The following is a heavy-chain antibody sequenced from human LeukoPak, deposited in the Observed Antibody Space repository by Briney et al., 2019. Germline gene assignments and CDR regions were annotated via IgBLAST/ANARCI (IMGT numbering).Heavy chain of an antibody. D-gene: IGHD1-26*01. CDR3: ARDEGGSYYDDY. J-gene: IGHJ4*02. Sequence: GGSLRLSCAASGFTFSSYVMSWVRQAPGKGLEWVSSISGSGGSTYYTDSVKGRFTISRDNSKNTLYLQMNSLRAEDTAVYYCARDEGGSYYDDYWGQGTLVTVSS. CDR1: GFTFSSYV. V-gene: IGHV3-23*01. CDR2: ISGSGGST.